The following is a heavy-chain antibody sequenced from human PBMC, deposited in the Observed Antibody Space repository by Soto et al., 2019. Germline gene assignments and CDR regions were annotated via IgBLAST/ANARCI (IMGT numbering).Heavy chain of an antibody. CDR2: ISYDGSNK. CDR1: GFTFSSYA. J-gene: IGHJ6*02. CDR3: ARDRLAGKVYYYGMDV. V-gene: IGHV3-30-3*01. Sequence: TGGSLRLSCAAYGFTFSSYAMHWVHQAPGKGLEWVAVISYDGSNKYYADSVKGRFTISRDNSKNTLYLQMNGLRAEDTAVYYCARDRLAGKVYYYGMDVWGQGTTVTVSS. D-gene: IGHD6-19*01.